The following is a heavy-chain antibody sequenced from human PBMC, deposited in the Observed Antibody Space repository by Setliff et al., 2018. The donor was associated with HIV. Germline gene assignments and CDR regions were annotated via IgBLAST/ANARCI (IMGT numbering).Heavy chain of an antibody. D-gene: IGHD1-7*01. Sequence: GGSLRLSCAASGFTFSSYSMSWVRQAPGKGLEWVSSISSSSTSIYYADSVKGRFTISRDNAKKSLYLQMNSLRAEDTAVYYCTRDYAYDWNSVMDVWGKGTTVTVSS. J-gene: IGHJ6*03. V-gene: IGHV3-21*01. CDR3: TRDYAYDWNSVMDV. CDR2: ISSSSTSI. CDR1: GFTFSSYS.